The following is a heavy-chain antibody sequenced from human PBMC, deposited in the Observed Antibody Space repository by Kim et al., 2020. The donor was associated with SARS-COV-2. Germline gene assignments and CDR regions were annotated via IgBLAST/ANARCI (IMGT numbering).Heavy chain of an antibody. D-gene: IGHD3-16*01. V-gene: IGHV3-7*04. CDR2: IKPDGSAT. J-gene: IGHJ4*02. Sequence: GGSLRLSCEASGFNFNGYRMRWVRQAPGNGLEWVANIKPDGSATSYVDSVKGRFTISRDNAKNSLYLQMNNLRAEDTAVYYCTRESSYASDYWGQGMLVTVSS. CDR3: TRESSYASDY. CDR1: GFNFNGYR.